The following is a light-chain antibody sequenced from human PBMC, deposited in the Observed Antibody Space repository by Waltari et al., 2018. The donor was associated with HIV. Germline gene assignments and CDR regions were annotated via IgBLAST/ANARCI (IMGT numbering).Light chain of an antibody. CDR1: SPNLELHH. CDR2: KND. J-gene: IGLJ1*01. CDR3: AAWDDRLSGRV. Sequence: QPVLTQPPSASGTPGQRVTIPCSGSSPNLELHHVYWYQQVPGTAPKLLIYKNDQWPSGVPDRFSASKSGTSASLVISGLRSEDEADYYCAAWDDRLSGRVFGTGTRVTVL. V-gene: IGLV1-47*01.